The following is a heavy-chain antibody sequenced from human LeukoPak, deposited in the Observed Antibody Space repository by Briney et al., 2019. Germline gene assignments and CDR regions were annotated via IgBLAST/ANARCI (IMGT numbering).Heavy chain of an antibody. CDR3: ARAELRFLEWPTGADAFDI. J-gene: IGHJ3*02. D-gene: IGHD3-3*01. CDR1: GYTFTSYG. V-gene: IGHV1-69*06. Sequence: ASVKVSCKASGYTFTSYGISWVRQAPGQGLEWMGGIIPIFGTANYAQKFQGRVTITADKSTSTAYMELSSLRSEDTAVYYCARAELRFLEWPTGADAFDIWGQGTMVTVSS. CDR2: IIPIFGTA.